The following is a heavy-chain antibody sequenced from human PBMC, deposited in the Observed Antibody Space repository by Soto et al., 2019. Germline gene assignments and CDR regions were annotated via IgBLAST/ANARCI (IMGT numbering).Heavy chain of an antibody. D-gene: IGHD2-15*01. CDR2: ISGSGGST. J-gene: IGHJ1*01. CDR1: GFTFSSYA. Sequence: EVQLLESGGGLVQPGGSLRLSCAASGFTFSSYAMSWVRQAPGKGLEWVSAISGSGGSTYYADSVKGRFTISRDNSKNTLYLQMNSLRAEDTAVYYCAKPDIVVVVAAPRGYFQHWGQGTLVTVSS. CDR3: AKPDIVVVVAAPRGYFQH. V-gene: IGHV3-23*01.